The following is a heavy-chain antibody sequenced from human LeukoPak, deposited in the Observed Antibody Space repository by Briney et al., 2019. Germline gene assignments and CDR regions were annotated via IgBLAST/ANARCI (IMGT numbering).Heavy chain of an antibody. D-gene: IGHD3-10*01. Sequence: PGGSLRLSCAASGFTFSSYAMHWVRQAPGKELEWVAVISYDGSNKYYADSVKGRFTISRDNSKNTLYLQMNSLRAEDTAVYYCASPRQSYGSGSYAIDYWGQGTLVTVSS. CDR1: GFTFSSYA. J-gene: IGHJ4*02. CDR2: ISYDGSNK. V-gene: IGHV3-30-3*01. CDR3: ASPRQSYGSGSYAIDY.